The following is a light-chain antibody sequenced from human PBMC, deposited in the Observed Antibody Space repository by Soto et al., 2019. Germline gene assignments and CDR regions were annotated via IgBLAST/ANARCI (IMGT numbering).Light chain of an antibody. Sequence: DLLLTPSPLSLPVTPGEPASISCRSSQSLLYSDGDNYLDWYLQKPGQSPQLLIYLASNRASGVPARFSGSGSGTYFTLKISRVEAEDVGLYYCMQALQTPNTFGQGTRLETK. J-gene: IGKJ5*01. CDR1: QSLLYSDGDNY. CDR3: MQALQTPNT. CDR2: LAS. V-gene: IGKV2-28*01.